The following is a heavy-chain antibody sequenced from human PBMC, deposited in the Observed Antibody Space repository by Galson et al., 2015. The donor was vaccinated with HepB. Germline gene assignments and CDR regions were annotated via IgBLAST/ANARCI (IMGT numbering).Heavy chain of an antibody. Sequence: SVKVSCKASGYTFTSYYMHWVRQAPGQGLEWMGIINPSGGSTSYAQKFQGRVTMTRDTSTSTVYMELSSLRAEDMAVYYCAKEGWGGNYLDYWGQGALVTVSS. D-gene: IGHD3-10*01. CDR3: AKEGWGGNYLDY. V-gene: IGHV1-46*01. CDR2: INPSGGST. J-gene: IGHJ4*02. CDR1: GYTFTSYY.